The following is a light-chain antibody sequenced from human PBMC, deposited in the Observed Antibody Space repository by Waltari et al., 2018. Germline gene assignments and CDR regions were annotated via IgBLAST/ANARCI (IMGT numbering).Light chain of an antibody. CDR3: QTWGTGSGV. J-gene: IGLJ3*02. Sequence: QLVLTQSPSASASLGASVKLTCTLSSGHSSYAIAWHQQQPAKGPRYLMKLNSDGSHSKGDGIPDRFSGSSSGAERYLTISSLQSEDEADYYCQTWGTGSGVFGGGTK. CDR2: LNSDGSH. CDR1: SGHSSYA. V-gene: IGLV4-69*01.